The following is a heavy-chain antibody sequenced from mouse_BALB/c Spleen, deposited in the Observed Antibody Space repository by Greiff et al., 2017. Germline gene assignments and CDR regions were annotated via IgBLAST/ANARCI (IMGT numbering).Heavy chain of an antibody. D-gene: IGHD1-1*01. CDR2: IAPGSGST. Sequence: DLVKPGASVKLSCKASGYTFTSYWINWIKQRPGQGLEWIGRIAPGSGSTYYNEMFKGKATLTVDTSSSTAYIQLSSLSSEDSAVYFCARKSYYSYAMDYWGQGTSVTVSS. J-gene: IGHJ4*01. CDR3: ARKSYYSYAMDY. CDR1: GYTFTSYW. V-gene: IGHV1S41*01.